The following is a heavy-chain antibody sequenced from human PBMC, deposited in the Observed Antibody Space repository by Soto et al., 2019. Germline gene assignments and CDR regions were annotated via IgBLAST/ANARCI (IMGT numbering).Heavy chain of an antibody. J-gene: IGHJ4*02. V-gene: IGHV1-3*01. Sequence: QVQLVQSGAEVKKPGASVKVSCKASGYTFTSYAMHWVRQAPGQRLEWMGWINAGNGNTKYSQKFQGRVTITRDTSASTAYMELSSLRSEDTAVYYWARGADKLTGVSDYLGQGSLVTVSS. CDR2: INAGNGNT. D-gene: IGHD7-27*01. CDR1: GYTFTSYA. CDR3: ARGADKLTGVSDY.